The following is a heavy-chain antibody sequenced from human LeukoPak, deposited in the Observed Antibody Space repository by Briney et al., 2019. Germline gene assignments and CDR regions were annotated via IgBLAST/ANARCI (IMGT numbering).Heavy chain of an antibody. CDR2: VYYSGNT. J-gene: IGHJ4*02. CDR1: GGSTNNADYY. CDR3: ARIKFWNGYYDY. V-gene: IGHV4-31*03. D-gene: IGHD3-3*01. Sequence: SQTLSLTCSVPGGSTNNADYYWNWIRQRPGKGLEWIGYVYYSGNTYYSPSLKSRVTISIDTSKNQFSLTLSSVTAADTAVYYCARIKFWNGYYDYWGQGTLVTVSS.